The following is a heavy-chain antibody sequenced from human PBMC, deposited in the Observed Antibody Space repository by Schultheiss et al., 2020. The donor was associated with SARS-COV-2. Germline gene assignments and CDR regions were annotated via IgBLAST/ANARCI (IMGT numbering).Heavy chain of an antibody. J-gene: IGHJ4*02. CDR1: GFTFSSYS. CDR3: ARGYYDFWSGPHWLE. Sequence: GESLKISCAASGFTFSSYSMNWVRQAPGKGLEWVSSISSSSSYIYYADSVKGRFTISRDNAKNSLYLQMNSLRAEDTAVFYCARGYYDFWSGPHWLEWGQGTLVTVYS. CDR2: ISSSSSYI. D-gene: IGHD3-3*01. V-gene: IGHV3-21*01.